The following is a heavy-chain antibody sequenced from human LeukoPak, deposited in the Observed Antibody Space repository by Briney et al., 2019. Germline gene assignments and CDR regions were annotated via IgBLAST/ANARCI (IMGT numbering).Heavy chain of an antibody. CDR2: ISYDGSNK. J-gene: IGHJ4*02. D-gene: IGHD3-22*01. V-gene: IGHV3-30*18. Sequence: GSLRLSCXXSGFTFXXYGMHWVRQAPGKGLEWVAVISYDGSNKYYADSVKGRFTISRDNSKNTLYLQMNSLRAEDTAVYYCAKGPTFTMNNWGQGTLVTVSS. CDR3: AKGPTFTMNN. CDR1: GFTFXXYG.